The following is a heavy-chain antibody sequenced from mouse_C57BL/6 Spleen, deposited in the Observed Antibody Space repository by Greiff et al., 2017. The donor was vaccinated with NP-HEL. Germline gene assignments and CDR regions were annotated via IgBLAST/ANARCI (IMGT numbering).Heavy chain of an antibody. Sequence: DVKLVESGGGLVQPGESLKLSCESNEYAFPSHDMSWVRKTPEKRLELVAAINSDGGSTYYPDTMESRFIISRDTTKKTRYLQMSSLRSEDTALYYCARGDYGSALDVWGTGTTVTVSS. D-gene: IGHD1-1*01. J-gene: IGHJ1*03. CDR1: EYAFPSHD. CDR3: ARGDYGSALDV. CDR2: INSDGGST. V-gene: IGHV5-2*01.